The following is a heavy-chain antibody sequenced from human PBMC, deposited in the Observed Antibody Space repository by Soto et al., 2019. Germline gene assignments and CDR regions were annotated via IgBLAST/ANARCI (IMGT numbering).Heavy chain of an antibody. CDR2: IYHSGST. CDR3: PRASGYDGDFDY. CDR1: GGSISSSNW. V-gene: IGHV4-4*02. D-gene: IGHD5-12*01. J-gene: IGHJ4*02. Sequence: SETLSLTCAVSGGSISSSNWWSWVRQPPGKGLEWIGEIYHSGSTNYNPSLKSRVTISVDKSKNQFSLKLSSVTAADTAVYYCPRASGYDGDFDYWGQGTLVTVSS.